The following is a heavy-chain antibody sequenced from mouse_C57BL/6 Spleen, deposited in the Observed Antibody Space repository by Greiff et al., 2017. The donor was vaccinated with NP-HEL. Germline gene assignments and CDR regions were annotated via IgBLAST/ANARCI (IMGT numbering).Heavy chain of an antibody. CDR1: GYTFTDYY. CDR3: ARVDDYGGAFDY. D-gene: IGHD2-4*01. Sequence: EVQLQQSGPVLVKPGASVKMSCKASGYTFTDYYMNWVKQSHGKSLEWIGVINPYNGGTSYNQKFKGKATLTVDKSSSTAYMELNSLTSEDSAVYYCARVDDYGGAFDYWGQGTTLTVSS. CDR2: INPYNGGT. V-gene: IGHV1-19*01. J-gene: IGHJ2*01.